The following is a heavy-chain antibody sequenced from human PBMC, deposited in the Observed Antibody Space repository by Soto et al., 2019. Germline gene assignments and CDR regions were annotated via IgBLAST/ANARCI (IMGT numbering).Heavy chain of an antibody. CDR1: GFTFSSYG. CDR2: ISYDGSNK. J-gene: IGHJ4*02. Sequence: QVQLVESGGGVVQPGRSLRLSCAASGFTFSSYGMHWVRQAPGKGLEWVAVISYDGSNKYYADSVKGRFTISRDNSKNTLYLQMNSLRAEDTAVYYCAKDRRYCTNGVCYTALNYWGQGTLVTVSS. CDR3: AKDRRYCTNGVCYTALNY. V-gene: IGHV3-30*18. D-gene: IGHD2-8*01.